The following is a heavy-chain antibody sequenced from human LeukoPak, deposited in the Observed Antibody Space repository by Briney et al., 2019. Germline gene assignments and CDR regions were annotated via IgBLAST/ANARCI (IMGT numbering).Heavy chain of an antibody. Sequence: ASVTVSCKASGGTFSSYAISWVRQAPGQGLEWMGGIIPIFGTANYAQKFQGRVTITTDESTSTAYVELSSLRSEDTAVYYCAREGGGSLGYFDYWGQGTLVTVSS. CDR1: GGTFSSYA. V-gene: IGHV1-69*05. CDR2: IIPIFGTA. J-gene: IGHJ4*02. D-gene: IGHD1-26*01. CDR3: AREGGGSLGYFDY.